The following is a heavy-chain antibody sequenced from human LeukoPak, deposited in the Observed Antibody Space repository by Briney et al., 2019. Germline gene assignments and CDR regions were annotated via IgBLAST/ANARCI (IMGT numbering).Heavy chain of an antibody. CDR1: GYSISSGYY. J-gene: IGHJ6*03. CDR2: IYHGGST. CDR3: ARVDDYYYYMDV. V-gene: IGHV4-38-2*02. Sequence: SETLSLTCTVSGYSISSGYYWGWIRQPPGKGLEWIGSIYHGGSTYYNPSLKSRVTISVDTSKNQFSLKLTSVTAADTAVYYCARVDDYYYYMDVWGKGTTVTVSS.